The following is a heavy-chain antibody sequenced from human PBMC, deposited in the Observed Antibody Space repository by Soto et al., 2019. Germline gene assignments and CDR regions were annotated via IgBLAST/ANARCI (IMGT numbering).Heavy chain of an antibody. CDR2: MKSYRGGGTT. J-gene: IGHJ6*02. Sequence: EVQLVESGGGLVTPGGSLRLSCTGTGFSFSPAWMNWVRQAPGKGLEWVGRMKSYRGGGTTDYAATVQGRFTISRDDSKNTLYLQMNSLKFEDTALDFCIWQQEFYYGNAVWGQGTTVTVSS. CDR3: IWQQEFYYGNAV. CDR1: GFSFSPAW. V-gene: IGHV3-15*07. D-gene: IGHD6-13*01.